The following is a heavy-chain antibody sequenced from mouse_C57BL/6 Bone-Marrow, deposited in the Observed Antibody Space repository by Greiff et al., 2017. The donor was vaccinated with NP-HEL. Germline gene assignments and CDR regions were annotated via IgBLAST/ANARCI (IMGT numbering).Heavy chain of an antibody. CDR1: GFSLTSYG. CDR2: IWGGGST. J-gene: IGHJ1*03. V-gene: IGHV2-9*01. CDR3: AKRSSNYVVNWYFDV. D-gene: IGHD2-5*01. Sequence: VQLQQSGPGLVAPSQSLSITCTVSGFSLTSYGVDWVRQPPGKGLEWLGVIWGGGSTNYNSALMSRLSISKDNSKSQVFLKMNSLQTDDTAMYYCAKRSSNYVVNWYFDVWGTGTTVTVSS.